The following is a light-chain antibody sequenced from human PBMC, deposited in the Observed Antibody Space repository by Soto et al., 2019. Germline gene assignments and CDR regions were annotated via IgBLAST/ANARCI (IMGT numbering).Light chain of an antibody. CDR1: SSNIGGNS. Sequence: QSVLTQPRSVPAAPGQKVTISCSGSSSNIGGNSVSWYQQLPGTAPKLLIYDDNKRPSGIPDRFSGSKSGTSATLGITGFQTGDEADYYCGSWDSSLSAYVFGTGTKVTVL. V-gene: IGLV1-51*01. J-gene: IGLJ1*01. CDR2: DDN. CDR3: GSWDSSLSAYV.